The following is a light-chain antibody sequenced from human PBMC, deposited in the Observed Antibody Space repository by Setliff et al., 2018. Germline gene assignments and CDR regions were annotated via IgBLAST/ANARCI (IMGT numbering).Light chain of an antibody. V-gene: IGLV1-51*01. CDR2: DDN. CDR1: SSNIGNDY. J-gene: IGLJ2*01. CDR3: ATWDHSLRGVV. Sequence: VLTQPPSVSAAPRQKVTISCSGSSSNIGNDYVSWYQQLPGTAPKLLIYDDNKRPSGIPDRFSGSKSGASATLGITGLQTGDEADYYCATWDHSLRGVVFGGGTRSPS.